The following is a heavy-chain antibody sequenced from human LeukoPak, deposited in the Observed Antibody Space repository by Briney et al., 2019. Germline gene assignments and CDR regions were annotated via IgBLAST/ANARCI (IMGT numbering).Heavy chain of an antibody. J-gene: IGHJ4*02. D-gene: IGHD5-24*01. V-gene: IGHV4-59*01. CDR3: ARVAGWLQSDYFDY. CDR1: GGSISGYS. CDR2: IYYSGST. Sequence: PSETLSLTCTVSGGSISGYSWNWIRQPPGKGLEWIGYIYYSGSTNYNPSLKSRVTISVDTSKNQFSLKLSSVTAADTAVYYCARVAGWLQSDYFDYWGQGTLVTVSS.